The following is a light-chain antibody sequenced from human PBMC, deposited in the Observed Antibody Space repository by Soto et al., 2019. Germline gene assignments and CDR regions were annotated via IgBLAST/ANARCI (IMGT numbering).Light chain of an antibody. V-gene: IGKV3-20*01. CDR1: QSVSSSY. Sequence: EIVLTQSPGTLSLSPGERATLSCRASQSVSSSYLAWYQLKLGQPPRLLIYDASNRATGIPDRFSGSGSGTDFTLTISRLEPEDFAVYYCQQYGSSPKTFGQGTKVEIK. CDR2: DAS. J-gene: IGKJ1*01. CDR3: QQYGSSPKT.